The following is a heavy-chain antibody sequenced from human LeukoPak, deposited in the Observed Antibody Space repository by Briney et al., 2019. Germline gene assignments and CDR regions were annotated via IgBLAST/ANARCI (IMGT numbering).Heavy chain of an antibody. CDR3: ARDPRSSGYCSGGSCSDWFYP. D-gene: IGHD2-15*01. J-gene: IGHJ5*02. V-gene: IGHV4-61*01. CDR2: IYYSGRT. CDR1: GGSVSRGSYY. Sequence: SETLSLPCTVSGGSVSRGSYYWSWIRQPPGKGLEWIGYIYYSGRTNYNPSLKSRVTISVDTSNNQFSLKLSSVTAADTAVYYCARDPRSSGYCSGGSCSDWFYPWGQGTLVTVSS.